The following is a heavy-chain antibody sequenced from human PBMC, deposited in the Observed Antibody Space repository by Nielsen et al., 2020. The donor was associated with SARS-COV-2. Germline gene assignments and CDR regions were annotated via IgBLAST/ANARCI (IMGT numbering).Heavy chain of an antibody. CDR1: GYTFTSYA. V-gene: IGHV1-18*01. CDR3: ARRYYDFWSGFRMDV. D-gene: IGHD3-3*01. Sequence: ASVKVSCKASGYTFTSYAMNWVRQAPGQGLEWMGWISAYNGNTNYAQKLQGRVTMTTDTSTSTAYMELRSLRSDDTAVYYCARRYYDFWSGFRMDVWGQGTTVTVSS. J-gene: IGHJ6*02. CDR2: ISAYNGNT.